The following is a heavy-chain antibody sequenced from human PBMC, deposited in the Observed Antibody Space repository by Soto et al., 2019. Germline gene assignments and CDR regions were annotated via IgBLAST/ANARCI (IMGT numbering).Heavy chain of an antibody. Sequence: SETLSLTCAVSGGSINTFDFSWSGIRQPPGRGLEWIGSIYQSGRTYYIPSLKSRVTMSLEKSKNQFSLKINSVVAADTAIYYCAREMTIFGVAPGGGVDVWGQGTTVTVSS. V-gene: IGHV4-30-2*01. J-gene: IGHJ6*02. CDR3: AREMTIFGVAPGGGVDV. CDR2: IYQSGRT. CDR1: GGSINTFDFS. D-gene: IGHD3-3*01.